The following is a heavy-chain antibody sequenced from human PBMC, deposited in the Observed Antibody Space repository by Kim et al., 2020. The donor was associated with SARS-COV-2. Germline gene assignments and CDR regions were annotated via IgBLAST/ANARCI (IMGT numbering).Heavy chain of an antibody. CDR1: GFTFSSYS. D-gene: IGHD2-2*01. CDR3: ALIGCSSTSCYYYYGMDV. V-gene: IGHV3-21*01. J-gene: IGHJ6*02. Sequence: GGSLRLSCAASGFTFSSYSMNWVRQAPGKGLEWVSSISSSSYIYYADSVKGRFTISRDNAKNSLYLQMNSLRAEDTAVYYCALIGCSSTSCYYYYGMDVWGQGTTVTVSS. CDR2: ISSSSYI.